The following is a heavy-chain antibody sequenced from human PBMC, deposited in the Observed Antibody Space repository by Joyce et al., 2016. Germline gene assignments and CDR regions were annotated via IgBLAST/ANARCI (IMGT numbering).Heavy chain of an antibody. CDR3: VKEGPARPGTRWGGAFEV. D-gene: IGHD1-14*01. J-gene: IGHJ3*01. CDR1: GFTFDDYA. CDR2: ITWYGDST. Sequence: EVELVESGGAVVQPGESLRLSCVASGFTFDDYALHWVRQVPGKGLEWVYQITWYGDSTFYADSVKGRFTISRDNSKNYLYLQMNSRRSEDTALYYCVKEGPARPGTRWGGAFEVWGQGTMVTVSS. V-gene: IGHV3-43D*03.